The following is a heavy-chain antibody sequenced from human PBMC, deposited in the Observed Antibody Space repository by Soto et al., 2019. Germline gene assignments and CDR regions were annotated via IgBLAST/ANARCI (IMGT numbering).Heavy chain of an antibody. V-gene: IGHV3-30*18. D-gene: IGHD3-3*01. Sequence: QVQLVESGGGVVQPGRSLRLSCAASGFTFSSYGMHWVRQAPGKGLEWVAVISYDGSNKYYADSVKGRFTISRDNSKNTLYLQMNSLRAEDTAVYYCAKGQAIFGVVHYGMDVWGQGTTVTVSS. J-gene: IGHJ6*02. CDR3: AKGQAIFGVVHYGMDV. CDR1: GFTFSSYG. CDR2: ISYDGSNK.